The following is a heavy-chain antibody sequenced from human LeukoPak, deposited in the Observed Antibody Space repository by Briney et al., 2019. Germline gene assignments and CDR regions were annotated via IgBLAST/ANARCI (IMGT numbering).Heavy chain of an antibody. D-gene: IGHD3-22*01. CDR2: INHSGST. CDR1: GGSFSGYY. V-gene: IGHV4-34*01. Sequence: PSETLSLTCAVYGGSFSGYYWSWIRQPPGKGLEWIGEINHSGSTNYNPSLKSRVTISVDTSKNQFSLKLSSVTAADTAVYYCARDKAEYYDSSGYYRANAFDIWGQGTMVTVSS. CDR3: ARDKAEYYDSSGYYRANAFDI. J-gene: IGHJ3*02.